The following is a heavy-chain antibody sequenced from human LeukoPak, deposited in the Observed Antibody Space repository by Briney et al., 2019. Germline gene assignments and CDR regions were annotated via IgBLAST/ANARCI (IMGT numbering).Heavy chain of an antibody. V-gene: IGHV3-11*01. Sequence: AGGSLRLSCAASGFTFSDYYMSWIRQAPGKGLEWGSYISSSGSTIYYADSVKGRFTISRDNAKNSLYLQMNSLIAEDTAVYYCASELGYCSGGSCYGDYWGQGTLVTVSS. D-gene: IGHD2-15*01. J-gene: IGHJ4*02. CDR1: GFTFSDYY. CDR3: ASELGYCSGGSCYGDY. CDR2: ISSSGSTI.